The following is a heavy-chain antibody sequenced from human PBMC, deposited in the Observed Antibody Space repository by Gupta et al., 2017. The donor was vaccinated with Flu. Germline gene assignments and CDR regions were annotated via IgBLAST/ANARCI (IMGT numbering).Heavy chain of an antibody. CDR2: IYPGDSDT. CDR3: ARHFRITGTTAGFDP. V-gene: IGHV5-51*01. J-gene: IGHJ5*02. Sequence: MPGKGLEWMGIIYPGDSDTRYSPSFQGQVTISADKSISTAYLQWSSLKASDTAMYYCARHFRITGTTAGFDPWGQGTLVTVSS. D-gene: IGHD1-7*01.